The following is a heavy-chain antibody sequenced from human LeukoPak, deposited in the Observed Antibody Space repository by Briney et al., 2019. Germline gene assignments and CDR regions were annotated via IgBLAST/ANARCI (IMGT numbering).Heavy chain of an antibody. D-gene: IGHD7-27*01. CDR3: ARGPRLGISPYYFDY. J-gene: IGHJ4*02. Sequence: PSETLSLTCTVSGGSISSSSYYWGWIRQPPGKGLEWIGSIYYSGSTYYNPSLKSRVTISVDTSKNQFSLKLSSVTAADTAVYYCARGPRLGISPYYFDYWGQGTLVTVSS. CDR1: GGSISSSSYY. V-gene: IGHV4-39*01. CDR2: IYYSGST.